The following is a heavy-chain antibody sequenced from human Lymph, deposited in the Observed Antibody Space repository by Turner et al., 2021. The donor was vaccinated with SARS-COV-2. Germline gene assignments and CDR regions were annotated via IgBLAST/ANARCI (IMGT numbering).Heavy chain of an antibody. V-gene: IGHV5-51*01. D-gene: IGHD2-8*02. CDR2: IYPGDSDT. CDR1: GYSFTSYW. Sequence: VQLVESGSEVAKPVESLKIYCKGSGYSFTSYWIGWVRQMPGKGLEWMGIIYPGDSDTRYSPSFQGQVTISADKSIITAYLQWSSLKASYTAMYYCARREWVVSLGHIDYWGQGTLVTVSS. J-gene: IGHJ4*02. CDR3: ARREWVVSLGHIDY.